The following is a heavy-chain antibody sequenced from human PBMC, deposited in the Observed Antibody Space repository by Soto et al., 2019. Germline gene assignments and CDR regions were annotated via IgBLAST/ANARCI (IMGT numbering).Heavy chain of an antibody. J-gene: IGHJ4*02. CDR1: GGTFSSYA. D-gene: IGHD6-19*01. V-gene: IGHV1-69*01. CDR3: ARDDGPSSGWYEGGFDY. CDR2: IIPIFGTA. Sequence: QVQLVQSGAEVKKPGSSVKVSCKASGGTFSSYAISWVRQAPGQGLEWMGGIIPIFGTANYAQKFQGRVTITADESTRTAYMELSSLRSEDTAVYYCARDDGPSSGWYEGGFDYWGQGTLVTVSS.